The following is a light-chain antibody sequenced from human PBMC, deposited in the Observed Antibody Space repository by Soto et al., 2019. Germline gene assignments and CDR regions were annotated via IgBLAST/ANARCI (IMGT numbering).Light chain of an antibody. J-gene: IGKJ4*01. V-gene: IGKV3-11*01. Sequence: MVLPQSAETRSFCPGERSTLSCRASPTARSYLAWYQQKPGQAPRLLIYDVSNRATGVPARFSGSGSETDFSLTISCREPEDFAVYYCQQRSNWPLTFAGGTKVDIK. CDR2: DVS. CDR3: QQRSNWPLT. CDR1: PTARSY.